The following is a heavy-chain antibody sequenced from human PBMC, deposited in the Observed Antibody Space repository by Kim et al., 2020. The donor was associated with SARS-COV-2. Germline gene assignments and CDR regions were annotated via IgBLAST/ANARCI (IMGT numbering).Heavy chain of an antibody. D-gene: IGHD2-2*01. CDR3: ARGVKVPXAIWIXYYYXXMDV. J-gene: IGHJ6*03. V-gene: IGHV1-8*01. Sequence: ASVKVSCKASGYTFTSYDINWVRQATGQGLEXXGWMXXNSGNTGYAQKFQGRVTTTXNTSXSTAYXELSTLRSEXTAVYXCARGVKVPXAIWIXYYYXXMDVXXXGTXXXVS. CDR1: GYTFTSYD. CDR2: MXXNSGNT.